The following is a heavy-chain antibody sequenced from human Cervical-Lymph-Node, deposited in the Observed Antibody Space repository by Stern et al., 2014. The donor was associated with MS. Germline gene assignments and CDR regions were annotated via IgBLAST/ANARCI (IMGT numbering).Heavy chain of an antibody. CDR3: ARISLGSGIDY. CDR2: INPNSGAT. CDR1: ENTFTGYY. V-gene: IGHV1-2*02. J-gene: IGHJ4*02. D-gene: IGHD1-26*01. Sequence: VQLVESGAEVKQPGASMKVTCKASENTFTGYYIHWVRQAPGQGLEWMGWINPNSGATNYAQRFQDSVSLTSDTSNTLAYMELDRLTSDDTAVYYCARISLGSGIDYWGQGSLVTVSS.